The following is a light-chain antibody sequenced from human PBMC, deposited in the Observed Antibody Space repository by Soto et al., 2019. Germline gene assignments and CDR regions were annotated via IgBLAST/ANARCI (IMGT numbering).Light chain of an antibody. CDR1: QTISSW. CDR3: QQSYTSPTT. Sequence: DIQMTQSPSTLSGSVGDRVTITCRASQTISSWLAWYQQKPGKAPKLLIYKASTLESGVSSRFSGSGSGTDFTLTVNSLQAEDFAAYYCQQSYTSPTTFGQGTRLEIK. V-gene: IGKV1-5*03. CDR2: KAS. J-gene: IGKJ5*01.